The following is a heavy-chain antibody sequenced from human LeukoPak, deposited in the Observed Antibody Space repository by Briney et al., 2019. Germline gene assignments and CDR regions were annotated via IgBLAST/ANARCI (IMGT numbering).Heavy chain of an antibody. CDR3: VKRTVNYPFDF. J-gene: IGHJ4*02. V-gene: IGHV3-23*01. CDR1: GFTLSSFA. D-gene: IGHD1-7*01. Sequence: PAGSLRLSCAASGFTLSSFAMNWVRQAPGKGLEWVSAISGSGGSTFYADSVKGRFTISRDNSENTLYLQMNSLRAEDTAVYYCVKRTVNYPFDFWGQGTLLTVSS. CDR2: ISGSGGST.